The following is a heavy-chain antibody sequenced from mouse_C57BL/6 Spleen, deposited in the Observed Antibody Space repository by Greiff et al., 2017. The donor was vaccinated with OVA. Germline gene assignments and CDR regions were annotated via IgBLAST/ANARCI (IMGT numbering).Heavy chain of an antibody. D-gene: IGHD2-4*01. J-gene: IGHJ3*01. CDR1: GFTFSSYA. CDR3: TRARYDYDIAY. Sequence: EVMLVESGEGLVKPGGSLKLSCAASGFTFSSYAMSWVRQTPEKRLEWVAYISSGGDYIYYADTVKGRFTISRDNARNTLYLQMSSLKSEDTAMYYCTRARYDYDIAYWGQGTLVTVSA. V-gene: IGHV5-9-1*02. CDR2: ISSGGDYI.